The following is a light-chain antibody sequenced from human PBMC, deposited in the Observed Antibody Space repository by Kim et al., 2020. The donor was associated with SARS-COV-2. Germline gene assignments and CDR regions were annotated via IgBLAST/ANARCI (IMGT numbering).Light chain of an antibody. Sequence: VSPGERATLFGRTSQSVSSMLAWYQQKPGRTPRLLIYGASTRATGGPARFSGSGSGTEFTLSISSLQSEDFAVYYCQQYNNWPLAFGQGTKVDIK. V-gene: IGKV3-15*01. CDR1: QSVSSM. J-gene: IGKJ1*01. CDR3: QQYNNWPLA. CDR2: GAS.